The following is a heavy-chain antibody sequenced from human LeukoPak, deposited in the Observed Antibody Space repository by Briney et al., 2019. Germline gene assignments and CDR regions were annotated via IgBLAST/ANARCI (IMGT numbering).Heavy chain of an antibody. CDR3: ATGHSDACDV. CDR2: INAGGGST. V-gene: IGHV1-46*01. CDR1: GYTFSNNY. J-gene: IGHJ3*01. D-gene: IGHD3-10*01. Sequence: ASVKVSCKASGYTFSNNYIHWVRQAPGQGLEWMGIINAGGGSTTYAQKFHGRVTMTRDTSTSTVYMELSTLSSEDTAVYYCATGHSDACDVWGQGTLVTLSS.